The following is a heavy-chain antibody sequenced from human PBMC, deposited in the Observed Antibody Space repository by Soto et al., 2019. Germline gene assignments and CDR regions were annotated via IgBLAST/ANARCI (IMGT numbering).Heavy chain of an antibody. V-gene: IGHV6-1*01. J-gene: IGHJ6*03. CDR2: TYYRSKWYN. CDR3: ARAWGSSTSCYVCYYYYMDV. D-gene: IGHD2-2*01. Sequence: SQTLSLTCAISGDSVSSNSAAWNWIRQSPSRGLEWLGRTYYRSKWYNDYAVSVKSRITINPDTSKNQFSLQLNSVTPEDTAVYYCARAWGSSTSCYVCYYYYMDVWGKGTTVTVSS. CDR1: GDSVSSNSAA.